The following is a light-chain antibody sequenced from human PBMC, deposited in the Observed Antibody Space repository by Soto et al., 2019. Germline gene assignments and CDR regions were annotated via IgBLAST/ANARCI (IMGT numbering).Light chain of an antibody. V-gene: IGLV4-69*01. J-gene: IGLJ3*02. CDR1: SRHTNYA. CDR3: LTWGAGIWV. Sequence: QLVLTQSPSASASLGASVKLTCTLSSRHTNYAIAWHQLQPEKGPRYLMKLNSDGRHSKGDGIPDRFSGSSSGAERYLTISSLRSEDEADYYCLTWGAGIWVFGGGTKLTVL. CDR2: LNSDGRH.